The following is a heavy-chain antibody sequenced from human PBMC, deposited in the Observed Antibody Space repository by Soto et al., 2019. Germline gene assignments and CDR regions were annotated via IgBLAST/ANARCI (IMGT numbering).Heavy chain of an antibody. CDR1: GGTFSSYA. V-gene: IGHV1-69*13. CDR2: IIPIFGTA. D-gene: IGHD2-2*01. Sequence: SVKVSCKASGGTFSSYAISWVLQAPGQGLEWMGGIIPIFGTANYAQKFQGRVTITADESTSTAYMELSSLRSEDTAVYYCARGGGVCSSTSCYTRGIWFDPWGQGTLVTVSS. CDR3: ARGGGVCSSTSCYTRGIWFDP. J-gene: IGHJ5*02.